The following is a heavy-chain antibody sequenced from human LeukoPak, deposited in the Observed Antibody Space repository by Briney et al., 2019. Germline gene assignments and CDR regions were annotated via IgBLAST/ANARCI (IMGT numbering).Heavy chain of an antibody. D-gene: IGHD4-17*01. CDR1: AFTFSSYG. CDR3: AREGYGDYVRVFDY. CDR2: IYNVGSDK. V-gene: IGHV3-33*01. J-gene: IGHJ4*02. Sequence: GVSLRLSCAASAFTFSSYGMHWVRQAPGKGLEWGEGIYNVGSDKSGAGSVKGRFTNSRDNSKDTLYVQMNSRRAEDTAVYYCAREGYGDYVRVFDYWGQGTLVTVSS.